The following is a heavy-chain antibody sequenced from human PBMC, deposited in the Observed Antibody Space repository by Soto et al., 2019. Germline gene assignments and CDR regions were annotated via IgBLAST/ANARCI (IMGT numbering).Heavy chain of an antibody. CDR1: GFTFTRYS. V-gene: IGHV3-21*06. Sequence: NPGGSLRLSCAASGFTFTRYSMNLVRQAPGKGLEWVSSISSTTNYIYYGDSMKGRFTISRDNAKNSLYLEMNSLRAEDTAVYYCARESEDLTSNFDYWGQGTLVTVSS. J-gene: IGHJ4*02. CDR2: ISSTTNYI. CDR3: ARESEDLTSNFDY.